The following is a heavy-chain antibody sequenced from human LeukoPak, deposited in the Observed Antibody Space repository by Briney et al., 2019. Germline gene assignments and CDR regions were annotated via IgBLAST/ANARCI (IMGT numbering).Heavy chain of an antibody. V-gene: IGHV3-23*01. CDR3: ATDRDTIVRGVRGNWFDP. CDR2: ISGGGGST. D-gene: IGHD3-10*01. J-gene: IGHJ5*02. CDR1: GFTFTNYA. Sequence: PGGSLRLSCAASGFTFTNYAMSWVRQAPGKGLEWVSGISGGGGSTYYADSVKGRFTISKDNSKNTLYLQMNSLRAEDTAVYYCATDRDTIVRGVRGNWFDPWGQGILVTVSS.